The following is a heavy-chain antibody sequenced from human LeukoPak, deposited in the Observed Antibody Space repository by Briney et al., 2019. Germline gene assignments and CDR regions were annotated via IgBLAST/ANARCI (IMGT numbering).Heavy chain of an antibody. J-gene: IGHJ6*03. D-gene: IGHD3-10*01. Sequence: ASVKVSCKASGYTFTSYDINWVRQATGQGLEWMGWMNPNSGNTGYVQKFQGRVTMTRNTSISTAYMELSSLRSEDTAVYCCARVMKLLWFGNHYYYMDVWGKGTTVTVSS. CDR3: ARVMKLLWFGNHYYYMDV. CDR2: MNPNSGNT. CDR1: GYTFTSYD. V-gene: IGHV1-8*01.